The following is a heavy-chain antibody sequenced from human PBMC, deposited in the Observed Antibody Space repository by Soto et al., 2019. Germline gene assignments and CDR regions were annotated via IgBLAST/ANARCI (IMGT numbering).Heavy chain of an antibody. CDR3: AKGDSSGPLIDY. Sequence: GGSLRLCCAASGFTFDDYAMHWVRQAPGKGLEWVSGISWNSGSIGYADSVKGRFTISRDNAKNSLYLQMNSLRAEDTALYYCAKGDSSGPLIDYWGQGTLVTVSS. D-gene: IGHD3-22*01. V-gene: IGHV3-9*01. CDR2: ISWNSGSI. CDR1: GFTFDDYA. J-gene: IGHJ4*02.